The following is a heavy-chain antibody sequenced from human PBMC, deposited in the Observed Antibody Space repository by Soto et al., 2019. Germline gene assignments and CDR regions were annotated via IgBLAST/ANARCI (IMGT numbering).Heavy chain of an antibody. Sequence: GGSLRLSCAASGFIFSNTWINWVRQAPGKGLEWVGRIKTKIEGGTTNYAAPVKGRFTVSGDDSKNTVYLHMNSLRTEDTAVYYCTADIPNISANYGMDVWGQGTTDTVSS. J-gene: IGHJ6*02. D-gene: IGHD6-25*01. CDR2: IKTKIEGGTT. V-gene: IGHV3-15*07. CDR3: TADIPNISANYGMDV. CDR1: GFIFSNTW.